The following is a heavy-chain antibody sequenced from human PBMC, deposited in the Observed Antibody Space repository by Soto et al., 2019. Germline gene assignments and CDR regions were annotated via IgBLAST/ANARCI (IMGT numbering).Heavy chain of an antibody. CDR1: GFTFSNAW. V-gene: IGHV3-15*07. D-gene: IGHD3-10*01. J-gene: IGHJ4*02. Sequence: EVQLVESGGGLVKPGGSLRLSCAPSGFTFSNAWMNWVRQAPGKGLEWVGRIKSRTDGGTTDYAAPVKGRFTFSRDDSQNTVYLQMNSLKTEDTAVYYWTSTNTLGSGSWPWGQGTLVTVSS. CDR2: IKSRTDGGTT. CDR3: TSTNTLGSGSWP.